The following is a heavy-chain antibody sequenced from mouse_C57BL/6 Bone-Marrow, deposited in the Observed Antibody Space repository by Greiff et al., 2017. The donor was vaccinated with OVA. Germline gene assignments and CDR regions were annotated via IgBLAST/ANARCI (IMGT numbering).Heavy chain of an antibody. D-gene: IGHD1-1*01. V-gene: IGHV5-4*01. Sequence: EVQLVESGGGLVKPGGSLKLSCAASGFTFSSYAMSWVRQTPEKRLEWVATISDGGSYTYYPDNVKGRFTISRDNAKNNLYLQMSHLKSEDTAMYYCARDPLLLRDWYFDVWGTGTTVTVSS. CDR3: ARDPLLLRDWYFDV. CDR1: GFTFSSYA. CDR2: ISDGGSYT. J-gene: IGHJ1*03.